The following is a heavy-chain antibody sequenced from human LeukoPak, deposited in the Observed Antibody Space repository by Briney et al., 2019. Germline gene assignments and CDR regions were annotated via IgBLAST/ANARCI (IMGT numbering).Heavy chain of an antibody. D-gene: IGHD2-15*01. V-gene: IGHV4-34*01. J-gene: IGHJ4*02. CDR2: IYYSGGT. Sequence: SETLSLTCAVYGGSFSGYYWGWIRQPPGKGLEWIGTIYYSGGTSYYPSLKSRVTISVDTSKNQFSLKLTSVTAADTAVYYCATQAAGGPLDYWGQGTLVTVSS. CDR3: ATQAAGGPLDY. CDR1: GGSFSGYY.